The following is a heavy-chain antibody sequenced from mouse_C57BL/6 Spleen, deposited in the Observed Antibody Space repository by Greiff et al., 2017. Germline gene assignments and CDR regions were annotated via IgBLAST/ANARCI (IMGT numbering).Heavy chain of an antibody. D-gene: IGHD2-4*01. Sequence: VQLVESGPELVKPGASVKISCKASGYAFSSSWMNWVKQRPGKGLEWIGRIYPGDGDTNYNGKFKGKATLTADKSSSTAYMQLSSLTSEDSAVYFCARFDYDDAMDYWGQGTSVTVSS. CDR1: GYAFSSSW. V-gene: IGHV1-82*01. CDR2: IYPGDGDT. CDR3: ARFDYDDAMDY. J-gene: IGHJ4*01.